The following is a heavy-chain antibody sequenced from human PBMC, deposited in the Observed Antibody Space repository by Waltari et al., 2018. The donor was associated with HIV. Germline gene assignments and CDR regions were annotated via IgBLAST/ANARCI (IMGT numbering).Heavy chain of an antibody. CDR2: MSHSVSA. V-gene: IGHV4-61*02. CDR3: ARESAVYKYCRYCSDYDCYSRWFDP. Sequence: QVQLQESGPRLVKSSETLSLTCNVSGASITTGNYFWTWIRQPAGKGLEWIGPMSHSVSAKYNPPLKSRVNISLDNSKNHFPLKLTSLTAADTDVYYCARESAVYKYCRYCSDYDCYSRWFDPWGQATLVTVSS. J-gene: IGHJ5*02. D-gene: IGHD2-15*01. CDR1: GASITTGNYF.